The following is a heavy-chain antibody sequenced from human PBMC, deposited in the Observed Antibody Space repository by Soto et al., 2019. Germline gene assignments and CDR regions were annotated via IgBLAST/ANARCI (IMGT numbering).Heavy chain of an antibody. CDR1: GGTFSSYA. V-gene: IGHV1-69*13. Sequence: ASVKVSCKASGGTFSSYAISWVRQAPGQGLEWMGGIIPIFGTANYAQKFQGRVTITADESTSTAYMELSSLRSEDTAVYYCAREGLYGSGTYETYYYYGMDVWGQGTTVTVSS. D-gene: IGHD3-10*01. CDR2: IIPIFGTA. J-gene: IGHJ6*02. CDR3: AREGLYGSGTYETYYYYGMDV.